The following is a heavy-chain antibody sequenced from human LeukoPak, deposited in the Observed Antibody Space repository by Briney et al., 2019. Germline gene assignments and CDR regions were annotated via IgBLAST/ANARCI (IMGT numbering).Heavy chain of an antibody. CDR3: AREMWQQLVSGGYYYYYMDV. CDR1: GDSISSSNYY. CDR2: IYYSGST. D-gene: IGHD6-13*01. Sequence: SETLSLTCTVSGDSISSSNYYWGWIRQPPGKGLEWIGSIYYSGSTFYNPSLKSRGTISVDTSKNQFSLKLSSVTAADTAVYFCAREMWQQLVSGGYYYYYMDVWGKGTTVTVSS. V-gene: IGHV4-39*07. J-gene: IGHJ6*03.